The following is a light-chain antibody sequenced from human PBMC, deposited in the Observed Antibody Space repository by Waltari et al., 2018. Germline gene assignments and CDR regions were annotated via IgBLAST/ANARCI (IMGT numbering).Light chain of an antibody. CDR3: QQYAITPWT. CDR2: WAS. Sequence: DIVMTQSPESLTVSLGARATINCKSSQSVLYSPNNKNYLVWYQQKPGQPPKVLIYWASTRESGFPDRFSGSGSWTDFTLTISSLQAEDVAVYYCQQYAITPWTFGQGTKVEIK. J-gene: IGKJ1*01. V-gene: IGKV4-1*01. CDR1: QSVLYSPNNKNY.